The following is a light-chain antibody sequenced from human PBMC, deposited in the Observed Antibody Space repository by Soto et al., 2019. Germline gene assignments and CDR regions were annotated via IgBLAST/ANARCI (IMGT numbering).Light chain of an antibody. Sequence: EIVLTQSPGTLSLSPGERATLSCRASQSVSSNYSAWSQHKPGQAPRLLIYGASSRATGIPDRFSGSGSGTDFTLTISSLQPEDFAVYYCQQYSKWPITFGQGTRLEIK. CDR2: GAS. V-gene: IGKV3-20*01. J-gene: IGKJ5*01. CDR1: QSVSSNY. CDR3: QQYSKWPIT.